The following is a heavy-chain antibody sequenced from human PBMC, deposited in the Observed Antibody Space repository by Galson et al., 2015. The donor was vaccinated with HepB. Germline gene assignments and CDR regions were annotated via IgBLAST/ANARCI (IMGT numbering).Heavy chain of an antibody. CDR2: ISSSSSYI. CDR3: ARDPLALPMVRGVDY. Sequence: SLRLSCAASGFTFSSYSMNWVRQAPGKGLEWVSSISSSSSYIYYADSVKGRFTISRDNAKNSLYLQMNSLRAEDTAVYYCARDPLALPMVRGVDYWGQGTLVTVSS. CDR1: GFTFSSYS. D-gene: IGHD3-10*01. J-gene: IGHJ4*02. V-gene: IGHV3-21*01.